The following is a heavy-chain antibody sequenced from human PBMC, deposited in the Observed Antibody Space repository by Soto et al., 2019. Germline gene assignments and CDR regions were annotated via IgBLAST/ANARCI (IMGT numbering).Heavy chain of an antibody. CDR3: ARANGYSYGPYLPITRKRGYFDY. D-gene: IGHD5-18*01. CDR2: TYYRSKWYN. V-gene: IGHV6-1*01. Sequence: SQTLSLPCAISGDSVSSNSAAWNWIRQSPSRGLEWLGRTYYRSKWYNDYAVSVKSRITINPDTSKNQFSLQLNSVTPEDTAVYYCARANGYSYGPYLPITRKRGYFDYWGQGTLVTVSS. CDR1: GDSVSSNSAA. J-gene: IGHJ4*02.